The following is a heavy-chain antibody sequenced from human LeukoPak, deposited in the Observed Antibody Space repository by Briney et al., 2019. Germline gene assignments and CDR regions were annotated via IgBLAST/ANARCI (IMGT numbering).Heavy chain of an antibody. CDR2: ISGSGGST. D-gene: IGHD3-22*01. CDR3: AKGPFFYYDASGYNYFDL. V-gene: IGHV3-23*01. J-gene: IGHJ4*02. Sequence: PGGSLRLSCAASGFTFSSYGMSWVRQAPGKGLEWVSAISGSGGSTYYADSVKGRFTMSRDNSKNTMYLQMNSLRAEDTAIYYCAKGPFFYYDASGYNYFDLWGQGTLVTVSS. CDR1: GFTFSSYG.